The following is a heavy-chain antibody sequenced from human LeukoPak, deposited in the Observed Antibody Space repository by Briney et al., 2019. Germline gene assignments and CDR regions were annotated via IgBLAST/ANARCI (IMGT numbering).Heavy chain of an antibody. CDR1: GGSISSYY. J-gene: IGHJ5*02. D-gene: IGHD5-18*01. CDR2: IYYSGTT. Sequence: PSETLSPTCTVSGGSISSYYWSWIRQPPGKGLEWIGYIYYSGTTNYNPSLRSRVTISVDTSKNQFSLKLSSVTPADTAVYYCARGGIQLWSSNGVDPWGQGTLVTVSS. V-gene: IGHV4-59*01. CDR3: ARGGIQLWSSNGVDP.